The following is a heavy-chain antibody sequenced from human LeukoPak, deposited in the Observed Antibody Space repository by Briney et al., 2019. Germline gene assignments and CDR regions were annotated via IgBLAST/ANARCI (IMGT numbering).Heavy chain of an antibody. CDR2: IHYSGST. D-gene: IGHD3-10*01. J-gene: IGHJ3*02. Sequence: SETLSLTCTVSGGSISSYYWNWIRQSPGKGLEWIGYIHYSGSTNYNPSLKSRVIISVDTSKNQFSLKLSSVTAADTAVYYCARVGEGYYGSGDDAFDIWGQGTMVTVSS. CDR3: ARVGEGYYGSGDDAFDI. V-gene: IGHV4-59*08. CDR1: GGSISSYY.